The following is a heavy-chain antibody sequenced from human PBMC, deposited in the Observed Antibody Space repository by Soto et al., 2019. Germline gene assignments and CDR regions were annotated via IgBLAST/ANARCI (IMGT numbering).Heavy chain of an antibody. J-gene: IGHJ6*02. D-gene: IGHD2-15*01. Sequence: EVQLLESGGGLVQPGGSLRLSCAASGFTFSSYAMSWVRQAPGKGLEWVSAISGSGGSTYYADSVKGRFTISRDNSKNTLYLQMNSLRAEDTAVYYCAKPHRRRYCSGGSCYYYYGMDVWGQGSTVTVSS. V-gene: IGHV3-23*01. CDR3: AKPHRRRYCSGGSCYYYYGMDV. CDR2: ISGSGGST. CDR1: GFTFSSYA.